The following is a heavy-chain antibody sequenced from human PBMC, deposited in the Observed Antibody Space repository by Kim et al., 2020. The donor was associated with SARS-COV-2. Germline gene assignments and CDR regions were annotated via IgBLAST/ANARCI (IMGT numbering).Heavy chain of an antibody. D-gene: IGHD3-22*01. J-gene: IGHJ4*02. CDR1: GYSFTTYW. V-gene: IGHV5-51*01. Sequence: GESLKISCKGSGYSFTTYWIGWVRQMPGKGPEWMGIIYPGDSDTRYSPSFQGQVTISADKSITTAYLQWSSLKASDTAMYYCARRYYYAGSGNYAFDYWGQGALVTVSS. CDR2: IYPGDSDT. CDR3: ARRYYYAGSGNYAFDY.